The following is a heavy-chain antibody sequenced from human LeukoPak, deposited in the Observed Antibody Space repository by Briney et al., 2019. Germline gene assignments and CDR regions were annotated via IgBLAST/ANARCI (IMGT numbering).Heavy chain of an antibody. CDR2: IYTSGST. V-gene: IGHV4-61*02. CDR1: GGSISSGSYY. D-gene: IGHD3-16*01. CDR3: ARGRGYYYYYMDV. Sequence: PSETLSLTCTVSGGSISSGSYYWSWIRQPAGKGLEWIGRIYTSGSTNYNPSLKSRVTISVDTSKNQFSLKLSSVTAADTAVYYCARGRGYYYYYMDVWGKGTTVTVSS. J-gene: IGHJ6*03.